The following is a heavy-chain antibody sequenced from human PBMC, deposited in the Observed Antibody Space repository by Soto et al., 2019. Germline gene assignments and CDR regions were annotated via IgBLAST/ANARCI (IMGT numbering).Heavy chain of an antibody. CDR3: ARVGHDYSNSGMDV. J-gene: IGHJ6*02. CDR1: GFSLSSYW. V-gene: IGHV5-10-1*01. CDR2: IDPSDSRT. D-gene: IGHD4-4*01. Sequence: GESMKISCKGSGFSLSSYWINWVRQMPGKGLEWMGKIDPSDSRTTYSPSFQGHVTISVDKSISTAYLQWSSVKASDTAMYYCARVGHDYSNSGMDVWGQGTTVTRLL.